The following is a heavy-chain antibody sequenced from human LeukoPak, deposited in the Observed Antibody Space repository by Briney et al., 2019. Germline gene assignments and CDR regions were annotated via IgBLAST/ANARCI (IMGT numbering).Heavy chain of an antibody. CDR1: GFTFSSYS. Sequence: GGSLRLSCAASGFTFSSYSMNWVRQAPGKWLEWVSSISSSSSYIYYADSVKGRFTISRDNAKNSLYLQMNSLRAEDTAVYYCANVEMATITYWGQGTLVTVSS. V-gene: IGHV3-21*01. CDR3: ANVEMATITY. D-gene: IGHD5-24*01. CDR2: ISSSSSYI. J-gene: IGHJ4*02.